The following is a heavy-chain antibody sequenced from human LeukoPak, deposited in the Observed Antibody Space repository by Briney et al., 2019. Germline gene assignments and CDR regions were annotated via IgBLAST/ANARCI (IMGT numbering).Heavy chain of an antibody. J-gene: IGHJ4*02. Sequence: PSETPSLTCTVSGGSISSGGYYWSWIRQPPGKGLEWIGYIYHSGSTYYNPSLKSRVTISVDRSKNQFSLKLSSVTAADTAVYYCARDGRYYDSSDYFDYWGQGTLVTVSS. CDR3: ARDGRYYDSSDYFDY. CDR2: IYHSGST. D-gene: IGHD3-22*01. V-gene: IGHV4-30-2*01. CDR1: GGSISSGGYY.